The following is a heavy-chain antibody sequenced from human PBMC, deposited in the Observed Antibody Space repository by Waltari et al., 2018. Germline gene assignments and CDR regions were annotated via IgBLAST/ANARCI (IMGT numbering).Heavy chain of an antibody. V-gene: IGHV1-2*06. D-gene: IGHD3-22*01. CDR2: INPNNGDT. Sequence: LVQSGAEVKKPGASVKVSCKASGYTFTGYAILWVRQAPGQGLEGRGRINPNNGDTHYAQNFQGRVALTTDTSTTTAFMELQRLRADDTAVYYCLRDSSGSHFDYWGHGTLVTVSS. J-gene: IGHJ4*01. CDR3: LRDSSGSHFDY. CDR1: GYTFTGYA.